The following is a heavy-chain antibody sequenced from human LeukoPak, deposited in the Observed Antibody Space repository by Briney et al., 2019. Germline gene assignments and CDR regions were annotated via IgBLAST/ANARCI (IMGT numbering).Heavy chain of an antibody. J-gene: IGHJ4*02. CDR1: GYTFTNYG. V-gene: IGHV1-18*01. CDR3: ARAPEWELPSYFDY. CDR2: ISPYNGNT. Sequence: ASVKVSCKASGYTFTNYGISWVRQAPGQGLEWMGWISPYNGNTNYAQKLQGRVTMTTDTSTSTAYMELRSLRSDDTAVYYCARAPEWELPSYFDYWGQGTLVTVSS. D-gene: IGHD1-26*01.